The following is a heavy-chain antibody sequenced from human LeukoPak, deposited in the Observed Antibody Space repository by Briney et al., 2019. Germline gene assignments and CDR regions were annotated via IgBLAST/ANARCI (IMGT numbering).Heavy chain of an antibody. Sequence: SETLSLTCTVSGYSVSSGYFWGWIRQPPGKGLECIGTIYHSGSTYYNPSLKSRVTISVDTSKNQFSLKLNSVTAADTAVYYCARIYSSSWFLNWFDPWGQGTLVTVSS. CDR1: GYSVSSGYF. J-gene: IGHJ5*02. V-gene: IGHV4-38-2*02. D-gene: IGHD6-13*01. CDR3: ARIYSSSWFLNWFDP. CDR2: IYHSGST.